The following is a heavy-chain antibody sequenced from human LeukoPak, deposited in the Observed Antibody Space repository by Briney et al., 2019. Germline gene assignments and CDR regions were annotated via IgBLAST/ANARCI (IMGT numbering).Heavy chain of an antibody. D-gene: IGHD3-10*01. V-gene: IGHV4-59*08. Sequence: SETLSLTCTVSGGSISSYYWSWIRQPSGKGLEWIGYIYDNGATNYNPSLQSRVTISLDTSNNQFSLKLSSVAAADTAVYSCARHGAILRGYYMGSMDVWGQGTTVTVSS. CDR2: IYDNGAT. CDR1: GGSISSYY. CDR3: ARHGAILRGYYMGSMDV. J-gene: IGHJ6*02.